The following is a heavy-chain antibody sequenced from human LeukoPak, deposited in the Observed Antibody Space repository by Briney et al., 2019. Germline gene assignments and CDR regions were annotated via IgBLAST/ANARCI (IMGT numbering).Heavy chain of an antibody. CDR2: ISSGGSSI. Sequence: GGSLRLSCAASGFTFSSYEVNWVRQAPGKRLEWISYISSGGSSIHYADSVKGRFTISRDNAKKSLYLQMNSLRAEDTALYYCAGDEGYSGYVDAFDIWGQGTMVTVSS. V-gene: IGHV3-48*03. D-gene: IGHD5-12*01. CDR1: GFTFSSYE. CDR3: AGDEGYSGYVDAFDI. J-gene: IGHJ3*02.